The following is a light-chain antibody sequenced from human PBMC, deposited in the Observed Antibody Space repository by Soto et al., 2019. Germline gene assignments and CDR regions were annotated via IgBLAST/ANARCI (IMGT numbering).Light chain of an antibody. Sequence: IVLTQSPATLSLSPGEGATLSCRASQSIGDYVAWFQQKPGQAPRLLIYDGSNRAVGIPARFSGSASGTDSTLTISSLQSEDFAVYYCQQYNHWPPWLTFGGGTKVEVK. CDR2: DGS. CDR3: QQYNHWPPWLT. CDR1: QSIGDY. J-gene: IGKJ4*01. V-gene: IGKV3-11*01.